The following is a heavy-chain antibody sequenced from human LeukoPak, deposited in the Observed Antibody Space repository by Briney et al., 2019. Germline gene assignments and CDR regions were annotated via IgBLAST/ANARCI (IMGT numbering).Heavy chain of an antibody. CDR3: ARGGYCSSTSCPQYDHYYYYYMDV. D-gene: IGHD2-2*01. CDR2: INHIGST. V-gene: IGHV4-34*01. CDR1: GGSFSGYN. J-gene: IGHJ6*03. Sequence: KASETLSLTCAVYGGSFSGYNWSWIRQPPGKGLEWIGEINHIGSTNYNPSLKSRVTISVDTTKNQFSLKLSSVTAADTAVYYCARGGYCSSTSCPQYDHYYYYYMDVWGKGTTVTVSS.